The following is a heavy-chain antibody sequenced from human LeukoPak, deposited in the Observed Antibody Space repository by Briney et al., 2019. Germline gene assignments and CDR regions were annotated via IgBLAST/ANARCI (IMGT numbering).Heavy chain of an antibody. CDR2: LSAYNGNT. V-gene: IGHV1-18*01. J-gene: IGHJ4*02. CDR1: GYTFTSYG. Sequence: ASVTVSCKASGYTFTSYGITWVRQAPGQGLEWMGWLSAYNGNTNYAQKLQGRVTMTTDTSTSTAYMELRSLRSDDTAVYYCARSSVDGYVRYWGQGTLVTVSS. CDR3: ARSSVDGYVRY. D-gene: IGHD3-16*01.